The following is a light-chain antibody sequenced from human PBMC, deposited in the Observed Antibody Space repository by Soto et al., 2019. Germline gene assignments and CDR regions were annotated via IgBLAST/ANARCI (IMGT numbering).Light chain of an antibody. V-gene: IGKV1-5*01. J-gene: IGKJ4*01. CDR1: QSVSRW. CDR2: DAS. CDR3: QQYSGYPLT. Sequence: DIQMTQSPSTLSASVGDRVTITCRASQSVSRWLAWSQQKPGKAPKVLINDASNLESGVPSRFSGSGSGTEFTLTIASLQPDDFATYYCQQYSGYPLTFGGGTKVEIK.